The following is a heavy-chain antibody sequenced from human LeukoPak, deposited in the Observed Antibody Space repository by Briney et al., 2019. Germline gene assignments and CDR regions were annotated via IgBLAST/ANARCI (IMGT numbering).Heavy chain of an antibody. CDR1: GFTFSSYA. D-gene: IGHD3-9*01. CDR2: ISNDGSNK. J-gene: IGHJ4*02. Sequence: GGSLRLSCAASGFTFSSYAMDWVRRAPGKGLEWVAVISNDGSNKYYADSVKGRFTISRDNSKNTVYLQMNSLRAADTAVYYCARESRLDYYFDYWGQGTLVTVSS. CDR3: ARESRLDYYFDY. V-gene: IGHV3-30-3*01.